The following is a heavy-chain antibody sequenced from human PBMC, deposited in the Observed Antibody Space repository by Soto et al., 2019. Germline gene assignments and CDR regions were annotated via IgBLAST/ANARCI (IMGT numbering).Heavy chain of an antibody. CDR1: GLSITDSEMG. CDR3: ARRHLAVAVSPWFDP. D-gene: IGHD6-19*01. Sequence: QVTLKESGPVLVKPTETLTLRCTVSGLSITDSEMGVSWIRQPPGPPLEWLAHIDSSGEKSYRTFLKSRLGISKDTSKSQIVLTMTNMDPADTATYYCARRHLAVAVSPWFDPWGQGIPVTVSS. V-gene: IGHV2-26*01. J-gene: IGHJ5*02. CDR2: IDSSGEK.